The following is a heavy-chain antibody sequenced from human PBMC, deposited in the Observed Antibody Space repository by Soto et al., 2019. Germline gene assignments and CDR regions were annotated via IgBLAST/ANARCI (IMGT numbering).Heavy chain of an antibody. J-gene: IGHJ6*02. D-gene: IGHD1-7*01. CDR1: GFTFRGAW. Sequence: GGSLRLSCAASGFTFRGAWMSWVRQAPGKGLEWVGRIKSKSDGETTDYAAPVKGRFTISRDDSEKTLHLQMNSLKAEDSAIYYCVTAGTELYYYYYGMDVWGQGTTVTVYS. V-gene: IGHV3-15*01. CDR2: IKSKSDGETT. CDR3: VTAGTELYYYYYGMDV.